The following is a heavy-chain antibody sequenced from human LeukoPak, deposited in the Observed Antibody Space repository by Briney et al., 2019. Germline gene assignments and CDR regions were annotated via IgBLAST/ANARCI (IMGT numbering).Heavy chain of an antibody. CDR3: ARLSVGATTVDC. V-gene: IGHV4-39*01. J-gene: IGHJ4*02. CDR1: SGSISISNYH. Sequence: SETLSLTCTVSSGSISISNYHWGWIRQPPGKGLEWIGSIYYSGTTYYNPSLKSRVTISVDTSKNQFSLKLSSVTAADTAVYYCARLSVGATTVDCWGRGTLVTVSS. CDR2: IYYSGTT. D-gene: IGHD1-26*01.